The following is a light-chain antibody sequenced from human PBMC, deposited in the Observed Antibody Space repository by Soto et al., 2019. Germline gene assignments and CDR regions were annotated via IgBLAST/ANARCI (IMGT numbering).Light chain of an antibody. CDR3: AAWDDSLDGVV. CDR2: FDD. V-gene: IGLV1-36*01. CDR1: TSNIGNNA. Sequence: QSVLTQPPSVSEAPRQRVTISCSGSTSNIGNNAVSWYQQFPGKAPTLIIYFDDLLPSGVSDRFSGSKSGTSASLAISGLQSEDEADYYCAAWDDSLDGVVFGGVTKLTVL. J-gene: IGLJ2*01.